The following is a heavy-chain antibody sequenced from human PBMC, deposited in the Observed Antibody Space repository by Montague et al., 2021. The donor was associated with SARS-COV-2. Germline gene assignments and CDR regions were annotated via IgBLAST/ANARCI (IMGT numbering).Heavy chain of an antibody. CDR2: IFHSGTI. V-gene: IGHV4-4*02. J-gene: IGHJ6*02. CDR3: ATLSRRTAAGTRDYFGLDA. Sequence: SETLSLTCRVSGASISTSTWWTWVRQTPGKGLEWIGEIFHSGTINYNPSLKSRVSISVDKSNNQFSLRLSSLIAADTAVYYCATLSRRTAAGTRDYFGLDAWGQGTTVGASS. CDR1: GASISTSTW. D-gene: IGHD6-13*01.